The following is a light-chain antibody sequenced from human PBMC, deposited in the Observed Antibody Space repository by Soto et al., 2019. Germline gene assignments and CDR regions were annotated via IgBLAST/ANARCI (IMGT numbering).Light chain of an antibody. J-gene: IGLJ3*02. Sequence: QSALTQPASVSGSPGQSITISCTGTSSDVGSYNLVSWYQQHPGKAPKLMIYEGSKRPSGVSNRFSGSKSGNTASLTTSGLQAEDEADYYCCSYAGSIYWVFGGGTKLTVL. CDR3: CSYAGSIYWV. V-gene: IGLV2-23*01. CDR2: EGS. CDR1: SSDVGSYNL.